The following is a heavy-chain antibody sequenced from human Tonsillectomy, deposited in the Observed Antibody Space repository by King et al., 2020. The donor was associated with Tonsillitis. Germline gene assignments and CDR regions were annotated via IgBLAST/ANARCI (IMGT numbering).Heavy chain of an antibody. CDR1: GFTFSGSA. Sequence: VQLVESGGGLVQPGGSLKLSCAASGFTFSGSAMHWARQASGKGLEWVGRIRTKANSYATAYAASVKGRFTISRDDSKNTAYLQMSSLKTEDAAVYYCTTVYIVAHDAFDMWGQGTMVTVSS. V-gene: IGHV3-73*02. CDR3: TTVYIVAHDAFDM. J-gene: IGHJ3*02. CDR2: IRTKANSYAT. D-gene: IGHD5-12*01.